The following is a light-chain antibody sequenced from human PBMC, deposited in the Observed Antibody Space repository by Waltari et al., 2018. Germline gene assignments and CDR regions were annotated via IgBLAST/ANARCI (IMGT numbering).Light chain of an antibody. CDR3: QHYVSLPVT. J-gene: IGKJ1*01. V-gene: IGKV3-20*01. Sequence: CRASQSVGRSLAWYQQKPGQAPRLLIYGASIRATGIPGRFSGGGSGTDFSLTISRLESEDFAAYHCQHYVSLPVTFGQGTKVEIK. CDR2: GAS. CDR1: QSVGRS.